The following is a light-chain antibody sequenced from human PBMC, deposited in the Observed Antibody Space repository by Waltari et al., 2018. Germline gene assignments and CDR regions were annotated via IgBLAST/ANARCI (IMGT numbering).Light chain of an antibody. CDR1: QTILYNSNNKNY. V-gene: IGKV4-1*01. CDR2: WAS. J-gene: IGKJ4*01. Sequence: DIVMTQSPDSLAVSLGERASINCKSSQTILYNSNNKNYLAWYQQKPGQPPKLLIYWASTRQSGVPDRFSGSGSGTDFTLTISSLQAGDVAVYYCQQYFTTLTFGGGTKVEIK. CDR3: QQYFTTLT.